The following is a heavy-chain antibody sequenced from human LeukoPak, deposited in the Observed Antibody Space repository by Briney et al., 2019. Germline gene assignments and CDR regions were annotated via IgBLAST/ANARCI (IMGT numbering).Heavy chain of an antibody. CDR2: ISGSGDST. CDR3: AKSRSPFTNLNYFDY. CDR1: GFTFSSYS. J-gene: IGHJ4*02. Sequence: LPGGSLRLSCAASGFTFSSYSMNWVRQAPGKGLEWVSGISGSGDSTYNADSVKGRFTISRDSSTNTLYLQMNSLRAEDTAVYYCAKSRSPFTNLNYFDYWGQGTLVTVSS. D-gene: IGHD1-1*01. V-gene: IGHV3-23*01.